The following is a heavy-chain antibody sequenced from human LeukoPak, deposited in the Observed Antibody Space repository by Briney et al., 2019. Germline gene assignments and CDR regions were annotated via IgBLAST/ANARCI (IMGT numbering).Heavy chain of an antibody. CDR1: GGTFSSYA. V-gene: IGHV1-69*04. CDR2: IIPIFGIA. CDR3: ARVNVLRYFDRLLGGAFDI. D-gene: IGHD3-9*01. J-gene: IGHJ3*02. Sequence: ASVKVSCKASGGTFSSYAISWVRQAPGQGLEWMGRIIPIFGIANYAQKFQGRVTITADKSTSTAYMELSSLRSEDTAVYYCARVNVLRYFDRLLGGAFDIWGQGTMVTVSS.